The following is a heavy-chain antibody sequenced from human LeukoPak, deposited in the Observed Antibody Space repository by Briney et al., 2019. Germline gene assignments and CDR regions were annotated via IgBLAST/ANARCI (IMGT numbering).Heavy chain of an antibody. CDR1: GFSFSTYA. CDR2: ISGSGSSI. D-gene: IGHD7-27*01. V-gene: IGHV3-11*01. J-gene: IGHJ4*02. CDR3: ARDFWGSPDY. Sequence: GGSLRLSCAASGFSFSTYAMSWVRQAPGKGLEWVSYISGSGSSIYYADSVKGRFTISRDNAKNSLYLQMNSLRAEDTAVYYCARDFWGSPDYWGQGTLVTVSS.